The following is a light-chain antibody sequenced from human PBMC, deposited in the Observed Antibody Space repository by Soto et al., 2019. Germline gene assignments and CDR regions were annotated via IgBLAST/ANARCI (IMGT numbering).Light chain of an antibody. CDR2: VAS. Sequence: DIQRTQSQSSLPAAGGDRVTITARASQAIRNYVGWSQQKPGKDPKRLIYVASRLESVVPSRFSGGGFGTEFNRQISGLQPEDFATYYSLQHNNYAWMFGQGTRGEIK. CDR3: LQHNNYAWM. J-gene: IGKJ1*01. V-gene: IGKV1-17*01. CDR1: QAIRNY.